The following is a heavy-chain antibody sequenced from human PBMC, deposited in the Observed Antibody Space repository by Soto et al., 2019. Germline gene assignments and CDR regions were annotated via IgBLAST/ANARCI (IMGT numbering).Heavy chain of an antibody. Sequence: QVQLHESGPGLVKPSETLSLTCTVSDGSISSYYWIWIRQPPGKGLEWIGSIFYTESTDYNPSLKSRVTISLDTSKNHFSLNLSSVTAADTAVYYCARVDRGAFDHWGQGTLVTVSS. CDR3: ARVDRGAFDH. V-gene: IGHV4-59*01. J-gene: IGHJ4*02. CDR2: IFYTEST. D-gene: IGHD2-2*03. CDR1: DGSISSYY.